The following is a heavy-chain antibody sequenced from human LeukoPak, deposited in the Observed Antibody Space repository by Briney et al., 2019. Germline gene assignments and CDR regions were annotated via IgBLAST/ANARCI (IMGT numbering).Heavy chain of an antibody. J-gene: IGHJ4*02. CDR3: ARDQTAATYYYDSSGYLKY. Sequence: GGSLRLSCAASGFTFSDYYMSWIRQAPGKGLELVSYISSSGSTIYYADSVKGRFTISRDNAKNSLYLQMNSLRAEDTAVYYCARDQTAATYYYDSSGYLKYWGQGTLVTVSS. D-gene: IGHD3-22*01. CDR1: GFTFSDYY. V-gene: IGHV3-11*01. CDR2: ISSSGSTI.